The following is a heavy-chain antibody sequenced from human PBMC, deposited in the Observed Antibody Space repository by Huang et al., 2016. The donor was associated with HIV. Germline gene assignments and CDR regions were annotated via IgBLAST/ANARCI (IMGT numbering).Heavy chain of an antibody. Sequence: EVRLVESGGGLVQPGTSLRLSWAASGFTFGDFNMNWVRQAPVKGREWISYISSSSNSTLYAESVKGRFTISRDNARNSLYVQLKSLRVEDTAVYYCARESCSGGTCYLFDFWGQGVLVTVSS. CDR1: GFTFGDFN. J-gene: IGHJ4*02. V-gene: IGHV3-48*04. CDR2: ISSSSNST. D-gene: IGHD2-15*01. CDR3: ARESCSGGTCYLFDF.